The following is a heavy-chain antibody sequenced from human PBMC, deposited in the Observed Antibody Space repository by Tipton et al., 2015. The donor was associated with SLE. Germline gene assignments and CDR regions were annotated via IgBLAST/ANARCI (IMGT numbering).Heavy chain of an antibody. J-gene: IGHJ6*02. CDR3: ARDTRITILGVAYYNGMAV. V-gene: IGHV1-18*01. CDR2: ISAYNGNT. D-gene: IGHD3-3*01. Sequence: QLVQSGAEVKKPGASVKVSCKASGYTFTSYGISWVRQAPGQGLEWMGWISAYNGNTNYAQKLQGRVTMTTDTSTSTAYMELRSLRPYDTTVYYCARDTRITILGVAYYNGMAVCGQGPMVTISS. CDR1: GYTFTSYG.